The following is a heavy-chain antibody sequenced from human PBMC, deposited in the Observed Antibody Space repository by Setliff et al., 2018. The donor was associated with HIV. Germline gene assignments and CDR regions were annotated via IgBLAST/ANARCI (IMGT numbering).Heavy chain of an antibody. CDR3: ARPRRVRSRAWYWFDV. CDR1: GYSINSGFS. V-gene: IGHV4-38-2*01. J-gene: IGHJ5*02. D-gene: IGHD6-19*01. Sequence: PSETLSLTCAASGYSINSGFSRAWIRQPPGQGPQWIGSIYQSGSIYYNPSLHSRVTISVDSSKNQSSLNLFSVTAADTAVYYCARPRRVRSRAWYWFDVWGQGTLVTVSS. CDR2: IYQSGSI.